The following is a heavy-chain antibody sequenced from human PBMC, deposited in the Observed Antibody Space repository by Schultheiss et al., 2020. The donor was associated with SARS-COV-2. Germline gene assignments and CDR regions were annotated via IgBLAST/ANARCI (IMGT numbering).Heavy chain of an antibody. J-gene: IGHJ4*02. CDR1: GGTFSSYA. CDR3: ARGRGRYSSAFYFDY. V-gene: IGHV1-2*04. D-gene: IGHD6-19*01. CDR2: INPNSGGT. Sequence: ASVKVSCKASGGTFSSYAISWVRQAPGQGLEWMGWINPNSGGTNYAQKFQGWVTMTRDTSISTAYMELSRLRSDDTAVYYCARGRGRYSSAFYFDYWGQGTLVTVSS.